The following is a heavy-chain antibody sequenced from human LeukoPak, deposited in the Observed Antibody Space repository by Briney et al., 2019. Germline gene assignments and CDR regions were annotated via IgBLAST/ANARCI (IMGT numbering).Heavy chain of an antibody. CDR3: ARNWDPLPTAPGSAAFDL. D-gene: IGHD7-27*01. J-gene: IGHJ3*01. CDR1: GFTFSSYA. V-gene: IGHV3-30-3*01. CDR2: ISYDGSNK. Sequence: GGSLRLSCAASGFTFSSYAMHWVRQAPGKGLEWVAVISYDGSNKYYADSVKGRFTVSRDNSLYTLFLQMNTLKFEDTSVYYCARNWDPLPTAPGSAAFDLWGQGTLVTVSS.